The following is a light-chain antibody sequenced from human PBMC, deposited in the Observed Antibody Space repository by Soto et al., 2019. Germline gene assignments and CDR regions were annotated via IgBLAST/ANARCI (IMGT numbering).Light chain of an antibody. V-gene: IGKV1-39*01. J-gene: IGKJ3*01. CDR1: QSVRSY. Sequence: DIQLIQTPSSLSASVGDRVNITCRASQSVRSYLNWYQQRPGKAPNLLIYSASSLQTGVPSRFSGSGSGTDFTLTITNLQPEDFATYYCQQSYNGPFTFGPGTKVDL. CDR2: SAS. CDR3: QQSYNGPFT.